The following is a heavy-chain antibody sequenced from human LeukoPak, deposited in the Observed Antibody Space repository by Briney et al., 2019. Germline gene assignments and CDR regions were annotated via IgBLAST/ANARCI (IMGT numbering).Heavy chain of an antibody. V-gene: IGHV3-33*01. J-gene: IGHJ4*02. CDR3: ARAVGPFDY. D-gene: IGHD2-15*01. CDR2: IWNDGSHK. Sequence: GGSLRLSCEASGFTFSIYGMHRVRQAPGKGLEWVAVIWNDGSHKYYADSVKGRFTISRDNSQNTLYLQMNSLRTEDMAVYYCARAVGPFDYWGQGTLVTVSS. CDR1: GFTFSIYG.